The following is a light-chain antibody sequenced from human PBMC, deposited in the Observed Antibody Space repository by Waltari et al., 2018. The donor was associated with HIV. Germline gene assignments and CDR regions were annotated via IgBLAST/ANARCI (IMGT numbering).Light chain of an antibody. J-gene: IGLJ3*02. CDR1: SGSIASNY. V-gene: IGLV6-57*01. CDR2: EDN. CDR3: QSYDTKNHWV. Sequence: FMLTQPHSVSDSAGKTVTSSCTRDSGSIASNYVQWFQQRPGSSPRTLIYEDNQRPSGVSDRFAASIDSSSNSATLTISGLRTDDEADYYCQSYDTKNHWVFGGGSRLTVL.